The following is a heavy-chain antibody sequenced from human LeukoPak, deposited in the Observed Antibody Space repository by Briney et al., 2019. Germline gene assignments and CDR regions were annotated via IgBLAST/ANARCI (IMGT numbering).Heavy chain of an antibody. V-gene: IGHV3-74*01. CDR1: GFSFSSYW. Sequence: GGSLRLSCEASGFSFSSYWMHWVRQAPGKGLVWVSRINSDGSSTSYADSVKGRFTISRDNAKNTLYLQMNSLRAEDTAVYYCARDTAMANYYYYGMDVWGQGTTVTVSS. J-gene: IGHJ6*02. CDR2: INSDGSST. D-gene: IGHD5-18*01. CDR3: ARDTAMANYYYYGMDV.